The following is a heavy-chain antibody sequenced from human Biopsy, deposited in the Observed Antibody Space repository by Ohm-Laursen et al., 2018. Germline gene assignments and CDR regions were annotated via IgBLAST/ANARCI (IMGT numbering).Heavy chain of an antibody. V-gene: IGHV3-21*04. CDR2: ISSSTSYI. J-gene: IGHJ3*02. Sequence: SLRLSCSASGFTFSDYSMNWVRQAPGKGLEWVSSISSSTSYIYYADSVKGRFTVSRDNAKNSLYPQMNSLRADDTAVYYCAKGRVGNSGSLDIWGHGTMVTVSS. CDR3: AKGRVGNSGSLDI. CDR1: GFTFSDYS. D-gene: IGHD1-1*01.